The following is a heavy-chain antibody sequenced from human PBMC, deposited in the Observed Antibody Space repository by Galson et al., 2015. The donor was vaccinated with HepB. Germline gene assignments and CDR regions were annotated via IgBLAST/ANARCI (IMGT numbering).Heavy chain of an antibody. V-gene: IGHV3-30*18. CDR3: ANLDRKYQSTYGMDV. J-gene: IGHJ6*02. CDR2: ISYDGSNK. D-gene: IGHD2-2*01. Sequence: SLRLSCAASGFTFSSYGMHWVRQAPGKGLEWVAVISYDGSNKYYADSVKGRFTISRDNSKNTLYLQMNSLRAEDTAVYYCANLDRKYQSTYGMDVWGQGTTVTFSS. CDR1: GFTFSSYG.